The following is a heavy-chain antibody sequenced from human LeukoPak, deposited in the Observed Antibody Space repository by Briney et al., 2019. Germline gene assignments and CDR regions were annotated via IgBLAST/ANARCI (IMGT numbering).Heavy chain of an antibody. V-gene: IGHV3-9*01. D-gene: IGHD6-19*01. CDR2: ISWNSGSI. CDR3: AKDNRRHYTSGPNPDSLH. J-gene: IGHJ4*02. CDR1: GFTFSSYA. Sequence: GGSLRLSCAASGFTFSSYAMSWVRQAPGKGLEWVSGISWNSGSIDYADSVKGRFTISRDNAKNSLYLQMNSLRVEDTAFYYCAKDNRRHYTSGPNPDSLHWGQGALVTVSS.